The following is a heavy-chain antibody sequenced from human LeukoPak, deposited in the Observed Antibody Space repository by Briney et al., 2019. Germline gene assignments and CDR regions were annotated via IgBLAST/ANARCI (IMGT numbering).Heavy chain of an antibody. CDR1: GFTFSDYG. Sequence: GGPLRLSCVGSGFTFSDYGIHWVRQAPGKGLEWVAVISYNGGYIHYEDSVKGRFTISRDNAKNTLYLQMNSLRAEDTAVYYCAKAGLADYWGQGTLVTVSS. J-gene: IGHJ4*02. CDR3: AKAGLADY. V-gene: IGHV3-30*18. CDR2: ISYNGGYI.